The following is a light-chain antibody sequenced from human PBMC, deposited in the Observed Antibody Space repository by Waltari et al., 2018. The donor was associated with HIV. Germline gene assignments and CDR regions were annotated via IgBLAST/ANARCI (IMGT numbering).Light chain of an antibody. J-gene: IGLJ2*01. CDR2: EVW. CDR3: CSYVGKTGNMV. V-gene: IGLV2-23*02. CDR1: NNDIISPNL. Sequence: QSALTPPASVAGSPGPSIPISVAAANNDIISPNLVAWYQQSPGKAPKLRVYEVWNKPSGGSSRFSGSMSGNTASLTISGLQAEDEADYYCCSYVGKTGNMVFGGGTKLTVL.